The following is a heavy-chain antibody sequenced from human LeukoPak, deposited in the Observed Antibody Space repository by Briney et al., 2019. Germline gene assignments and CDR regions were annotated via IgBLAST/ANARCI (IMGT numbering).Heavy chain of an antibody. J-gene: IGHJ4*02. CDR2: IKQDGSEK. D-gene: IGHD2-15*01. CDR1: GFTFSRYW. V-gene: IGHV3-7*01. Sequence: PGGSLRLSCAASGFTFSRYWMSWVRQASGKGLEWVANIKQDGSEKYYVDSVKGRFTISRDNAKNSLYLQMNSLRAEDTAVYYCASAFYCSGGSCLDYWGQGTLVTVSS. CDR3: ASAFYCSGGSCLDY.